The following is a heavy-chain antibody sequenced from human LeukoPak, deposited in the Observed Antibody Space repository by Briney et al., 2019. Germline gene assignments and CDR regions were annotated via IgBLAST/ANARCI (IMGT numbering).Heavy chain of an antibody. CDR1: GGSISSGY. Sequence: SKTLPLTCSVSGGSISSGYWNWIRQPPGRGLEWIGNIYNSGRTNYNPSLKSRVTISVDTSKNQFSLKLNSVTAADTAVYYCARCPLGGGYRPYYFDYWGQGTLVTVSS. J-gene: IGHJ4*02. CDR2: IYNSGRT. D-gene: IGHD3-22*01. V-gene: IGHV4-59*01. CDR3: ARCPLGGGYRPYYFDY.